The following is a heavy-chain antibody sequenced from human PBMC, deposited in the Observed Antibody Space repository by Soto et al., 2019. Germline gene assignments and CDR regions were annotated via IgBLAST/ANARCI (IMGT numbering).Heavy chain of an antibody. D-gene: IGHD6-19*01. CDR1: GYTFTELS. CDR2: FDPEDGET. V-gene: IGHV1-24*01. J-gene: IGHJ4*02. CDR3: ATDSSSGWYGIDDY. Sequence: ASVKVSCKVSGYTFTELSMHWVRQAPGKGLEWMGGFDPEDGETIYAQKFQGRVNMTADTSTDTGYMELSSLRSEDTAVYYCATDSSSGWYGIDDYWGQGTLVTVSS.